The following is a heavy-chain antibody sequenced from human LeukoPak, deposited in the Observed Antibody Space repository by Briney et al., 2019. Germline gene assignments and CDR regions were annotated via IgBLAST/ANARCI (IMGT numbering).Heavy chain of an antibody. Sequence: GGSLRLSCAASGFTFSSSAMSWVRQAPGKGLEWVSAISNNGGYTYYADSVQGRFTISRDNSKSTLYLQMNSLRAEDTAVYYCAKQLGYCSDGSCYFPYWGQGTLATVSS. J-gene: IGHJ4*02. CDR2: ISNNGGYT. V-gene: IGHV3-23*01. D-gene: IGHD2-15*01. CDR1: GFTFSSSA. CDR3: AKQLGYCSDGSCYFPY.